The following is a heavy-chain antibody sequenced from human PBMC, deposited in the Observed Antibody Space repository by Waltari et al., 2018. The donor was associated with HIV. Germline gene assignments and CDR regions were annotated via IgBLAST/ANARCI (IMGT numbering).Heavy chain of an antibody. CDR2: IRGIGDTT. CDR3: AKDSMGAIDVEDYFDF. V-gene: IGHV3-23*01. Sequence: EVQLLESGGGLVQPGGSLRLSCATSGFIFSNYAMSWVRQAPGKGGEWVSTIRGIGDTTYYADSVKGRFTTTRANSKDTLYLQMNSLRAEDTAVYYCAKDSMGAIDVEDYFDFWGQGTLVTVTS. J-gene: IGHJ4*02. D-gene: IGHD1-26*01. CDR1: GFIFSNYA.